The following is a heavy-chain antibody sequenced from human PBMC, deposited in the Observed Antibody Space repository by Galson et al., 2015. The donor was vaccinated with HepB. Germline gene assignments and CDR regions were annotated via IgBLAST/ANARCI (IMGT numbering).Heavy chain of an antibody. J-gene: IGHJ4*02. CDR1: GVSVDNRNHY. CDR3: VRQRTFYDVAAFLY. V-gene: IGHV4-39*01. CDR2: FSYRGNP. Sequence: SETLSLTCSVFGVSVDNRNHYWAWIRQPPGKGLEWIASFSYRGNPFYNPSLDRALISVDTPANRFSLKLTSVTAADTAVYYCVRQRTFYDVAAFLYWGQGTRVTVSS. D-gene: IGHD2/OR15-2a*01.